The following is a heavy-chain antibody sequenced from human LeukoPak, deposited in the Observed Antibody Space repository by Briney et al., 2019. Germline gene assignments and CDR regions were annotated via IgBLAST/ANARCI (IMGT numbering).Heavy chain of an antibody. CDR2: IIPIFGIA. D-gene: IGHD6-13*01. J-gene: IGHJ1*01. CDR1: GGTFSSYA. CDR3: AIPAAGPLGFQH. V-gene: IGHV1-69*05. Sequence: SVKVSCKASGGTFSSYATSWVRQAPGQGLEWMGGIIPIFGIANYAQKFQGRVTITTDESTSTAYMELSSLRSEDTAVYYCAIPAAGPLGFQHWGQGTLVTVSS.